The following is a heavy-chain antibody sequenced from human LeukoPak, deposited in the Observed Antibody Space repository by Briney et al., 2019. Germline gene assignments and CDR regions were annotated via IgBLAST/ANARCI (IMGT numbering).Heavy chain of an antibody. J-gene: IGHJ5*02. CDR3: ARGRPNRQQLVWFDP. CDR1: GGSFSGYY. V-gene: IGHV4-34*01. D-gene: IGHD6-13*01. CDR2: INHSGST. Sequence: SETLSLTCAVYGGSFSGYYWSWIRQPPGKGLEWMGEINHSGSTNYNPSLKSRVTISVDTSKNQFSLKLSSVTAADTAVYYCARGRPNRQQLVWFDPWGQGTLVTVSS.